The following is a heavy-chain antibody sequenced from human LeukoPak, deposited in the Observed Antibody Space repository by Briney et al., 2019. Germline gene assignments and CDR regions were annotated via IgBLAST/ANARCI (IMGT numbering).Heavy chain of an antibody. CDR3: ARDSGRAMVPQVFDY. D-gene: IGHD5-18*01. Sequence: GGSLRLSCAASGFTFGSYGMHWVPQAPGKGLEWVAVIWYDGSNKYYADSVKGRFTISRDNSKNTLYLQMNSLRAEDTAVYYCARDSGRAMVPQVFDYWGQGTLVTVSS. V-gene: IGHV3-33*01. CDR1: GFTFGSYG. CDR2: IWYDGSNK. J-gene: IGHJ4*02.